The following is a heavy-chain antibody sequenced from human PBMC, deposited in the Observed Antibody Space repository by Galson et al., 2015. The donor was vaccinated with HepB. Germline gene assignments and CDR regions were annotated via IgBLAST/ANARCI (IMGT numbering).Heavy chain of an antibody. CDR3: ARDQRQITMVRGVLVGYYYCDGMYV. D-gene: IGHD3-10*01. Sequence: SVKVSCKASGGTFSSYAISWVRQAPGQGLEWMGGIIPIFGTANYAQKFQGRVTITADESTSTAYMELRSLRSEDTAVYYCARDQRQITMVRGVLVGYYYCDGMYVWGQGTTVTVSS. J-gene: IGHJ6*02. CDR1: GGTFSSYA. CDR2: IIPIFGTA. V-gene: IGHV1-69*13.